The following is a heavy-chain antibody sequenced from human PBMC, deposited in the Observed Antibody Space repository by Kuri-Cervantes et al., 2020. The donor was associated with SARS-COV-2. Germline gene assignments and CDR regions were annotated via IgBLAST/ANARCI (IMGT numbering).Heavy chain of an antibody. V-gene: IGHV3-21*01. CDR3: ARDPAAGLYYYYMDV. Sequence: GESLKISCAASGFTFSSYSMNWVRQAPGKGLEWVSSISSSSSYVYYADSVKGRFTVSRDNAKNSLYLQMNSLRAEDTAVHYCARDPAAGLYYYYMDVWGKGTTVTVSS. CDR1: GFTFSSYS. CDR2: ISSSSSYV. J-gene: IGHJ6*03. D-gene: IGHD6-13*01.